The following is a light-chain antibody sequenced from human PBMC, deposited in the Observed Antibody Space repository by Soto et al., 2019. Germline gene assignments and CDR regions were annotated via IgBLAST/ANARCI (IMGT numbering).Light chain of an antibody. CDR3: SSYTSSSTPVV. CDR1: SSDVGGYNY. J-gene: IGLJ2*01. V-gene: IGLV2-14*01. Sequence: QSALTQPASVSGSPGQSITISCTGTSSDVGGYNYVSWYQQHPGKAPKLMIYEVSNRPSGVSNRFSGSKSGNTASLTISGRQAQDEDDDYCSSYTSSSTPVVFGGGTKVTVL. CDR2: EVS.